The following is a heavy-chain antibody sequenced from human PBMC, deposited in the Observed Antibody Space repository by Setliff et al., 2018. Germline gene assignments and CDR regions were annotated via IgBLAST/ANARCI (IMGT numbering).Heavy chain of an antibody. V-gene: IGHV1-18*01. CDR2: ISGYNGYT. J-gene: IGHJ3*02. Sequence: AASVKVSCKAFGYTFAKYGTSWVRQAPGQGLEWMRWISGYNGYTVYAQKLQGRVTLTTDTSTGTAYMEVRSRRSDDTAQYYCVRDRAAIVVGPPTAAFDIWGQGTMVTVSS. CDR1: GYTFAKYG. D-gene: IGHD2-2*01. CDR3: VRDRAAIVVGPPTAAFDI.